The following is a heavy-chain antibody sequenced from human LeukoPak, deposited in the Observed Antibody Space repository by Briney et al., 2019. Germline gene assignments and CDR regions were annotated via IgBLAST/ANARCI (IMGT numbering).Heavy chain of an antibody. CDR3: ARPDRGTYIY. D-gene: IGHD4-11*01. J-gene: IGHJ4*02. CDR2: IYYSGST. Sequence: SETLSLTCTVSGGSISSYYWSWIRQPPVKVLEWIGYIYYSGSTNYNPSLKSRVTISVDTSKNQFSLKLSSVTAADTAVYYCARPDRGTYIYWGQGTLVTVSS. CDR1: GGSISSYY. V-gene: IGHV4-59*08.